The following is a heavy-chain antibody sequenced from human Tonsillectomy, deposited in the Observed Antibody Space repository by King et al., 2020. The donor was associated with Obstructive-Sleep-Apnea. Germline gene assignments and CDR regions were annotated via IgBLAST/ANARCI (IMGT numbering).Heavy chain of an antibody. V-gene: IGHV4-59*01. D-gene: IGHD1-26*01. J-gene: IGHJ5*02. CDR3: AREGYSTEANWFDH. CDR2: IFYSGRI. Sequence: VQLQESGPGLVKSSETLSLTCAVSGASISSYYWNWIRQPPGKGLEWIGNIFYSGRINYNPSLKSRVSISVDTSKNQFSLNLSSVTAADTAVYYCAREGYSTEANWFDHWGQGTLVTVSS. CDR1: GASISSYY.